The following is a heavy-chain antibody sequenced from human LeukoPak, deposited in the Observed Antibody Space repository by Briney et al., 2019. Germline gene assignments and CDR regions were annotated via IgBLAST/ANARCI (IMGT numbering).Heavy chain of an antibody. D-gene: IGHD3-22*01. CDR3: APHYYDSSGYSTRIFDY. CDR2: ISGDGGST. CDR1: GFTFDDYA. J-gene: IGHJ4*02. V-gene: IGHV3-43*02. Sequence: GGSLRLSRAASGFTFDDYAMHWVRQAPGKGLEWVSLISGDGGSTYYADSVKGRFTISRDNSKNSLYLQMNSLRTEDTALYYCAPHYYDSSGYSTRIFDYWGQGTLVTVSS.